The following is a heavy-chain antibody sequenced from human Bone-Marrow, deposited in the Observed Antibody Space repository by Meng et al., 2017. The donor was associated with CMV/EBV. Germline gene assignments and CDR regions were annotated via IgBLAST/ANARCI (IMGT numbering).Heavy chain of an antibody. CDR3: ARDSAREGPRGPELLTAW. CDR1: GYTFTGYY. Sequence: ASVKVSCKASGYTFTGYYMHWVRQAPGQGLEWMGWINPNSGGTNYAQKFQGRVTMTRDTSISTAYMELSRLRSDDTAVYYCARDSAREGPRGPELLTAWWGQGTLVTVSS. J-gene: IGHJ4*02. V-gene: IGHV1-2*02. D-gene: IGHD2-15*01. CDR2: INPNSGGT.